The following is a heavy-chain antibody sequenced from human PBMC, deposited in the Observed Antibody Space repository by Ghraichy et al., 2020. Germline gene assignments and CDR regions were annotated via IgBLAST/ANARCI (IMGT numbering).Heavy chain of an antibody. D-gene: IGHD4-23*01. CDR3: ARDGYGGKVGLED. V-gene: IGHV4-31*03. CDR1: GGSISSGGYY. CDR2: IYYSGST. J-gene: IGHJ4*02. Sequence: SETLTLTCTVSGGSISSGGYYWSWIRQHPGKGLEWIGYIYYSGSTHYNPSLKSRVTISVDTSKNQFSLKLSSVTAADTAVYYCARDGYGGKVGLEDWGQGTLVTVSS.